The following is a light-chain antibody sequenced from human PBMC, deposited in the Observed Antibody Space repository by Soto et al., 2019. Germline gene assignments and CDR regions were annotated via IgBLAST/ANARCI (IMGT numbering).Light chain of an antibody. CDR3: QTRGTGTFYV. CDR1: SGHSSYA. CDR2: LKSDGSH. V-gene: IGLV4-69*01. J-gene: IGLJ1*01. Sequence: QPVLTQSPSASASLGASVKLTFTLSSGHSSYAIAWHQQQPEKGPRYLMKLKSDGSHSKGDGIPDRFSGSSSGAERYLTIPSLQSEDEAHYYCQTRGTGTFYVFGTGTKVTVL.